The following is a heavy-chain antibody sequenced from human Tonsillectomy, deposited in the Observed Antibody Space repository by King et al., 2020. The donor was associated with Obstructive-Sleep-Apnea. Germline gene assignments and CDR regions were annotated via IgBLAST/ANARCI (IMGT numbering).Heavy chain of an antibody. V-gene: IGHV4-31*03. CDR3: ARELDSGSYYLGSYFDY. CDR2: IYYSGST. J-gene: IGHJ4*02. Sequence: QLQESGPGLVMPSQTLSLTCTVSGGSISSGGYYWSWIRQHPGKGLEWIGYIYYSGSTYYNPSLKSRVTISVDTSKNQFSLKLSSVTAADTAVYYCARELDSGSYYLGSYFDYWGQGTLVTVSS. CDR1: GGSISSGGYY. D-gene: IGHD1-26*01.